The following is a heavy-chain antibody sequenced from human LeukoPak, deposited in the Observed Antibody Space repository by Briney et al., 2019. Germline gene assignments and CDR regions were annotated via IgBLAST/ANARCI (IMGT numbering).Heavy chain of an antibody. CDR3: AREWQGGIAAAGTRIEGDY. CDR2: IKQDRSEK. Sequence: GGSLRLPCAVSGFSVSGYWMTWVRQAPGKGLEWVANIKQDRSEKNYVDSVKGRFTISRDNAENSLFLQMNSLRVEDTAVYYCAREWQGGIAAAGTRIEGDYWGQGTLVAVSS. J-gene: IGHJ4*02. CDR1: GFSVSGYW. D-gene: IGHD6-13*01. V-gene: IGHV3-7*01.